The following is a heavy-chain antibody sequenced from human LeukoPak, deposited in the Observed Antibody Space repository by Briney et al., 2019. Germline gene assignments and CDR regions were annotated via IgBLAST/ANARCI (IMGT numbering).Heavy chain of an antibody. D-gene: IGHD1-26*01. CDR1: GFTFSSYS. J-gene: IGHJ6*03. CDR2: ISSSSSYI. V-gene: IGHV3-21*04. CDR3: AKESRDSGSYFYYYYYMDV. Sequence: PGGSLRLSCAASGFTFSSYSMNWVRQAPGKGLEWVSSISSSSSYIYYADSVKGRFTISRDNSKNTLYLQMNSLRAEDTAVYYCAKESRDSGSYFYYYYYMDVWGKGTTVTISS.